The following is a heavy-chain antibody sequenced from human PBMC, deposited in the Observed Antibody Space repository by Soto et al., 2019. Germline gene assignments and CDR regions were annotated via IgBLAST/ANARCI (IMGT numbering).Heavy chain of an antibody. CDR1: GFMFSAYT. V-gene: IGHV3-21*06. CDR3: ATPYYFNH. Sequence: GGSLRLSCAASGFMFSAYTMNWVRQAPGKGLEWLSSISDDSSYIDYADSLRGRFTVSRDNARNSLYLQIDSLGVEDTAVYYCATPYYFNHWGPGTLVTVYS. J-gene: IGHJ1*01. CDR2: ISDDSSYI. D-gene: IGHD3-16*01.